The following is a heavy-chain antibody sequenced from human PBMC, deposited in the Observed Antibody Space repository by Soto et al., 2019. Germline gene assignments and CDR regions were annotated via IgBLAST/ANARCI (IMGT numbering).Heavy chain of an antibody. Sequence: SVKVSWKASGDTFSSYAISWVRQAPGQGLEWMGGIIPIFGTANYAQKFQGRVTITADESTSTADMELSSLRSEDTAVYYCARANQNFDFDYWGQGTLVTVSS. V-gene: IGHV1-69*13. CDR2: IIPIFGTA. CDR3: ARANQNFDFDY. CDR1: GDTFSSYA. J-gene: IGHJ4*02.